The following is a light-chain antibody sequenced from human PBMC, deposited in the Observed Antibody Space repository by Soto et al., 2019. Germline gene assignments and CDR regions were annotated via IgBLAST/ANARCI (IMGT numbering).Light chain of an antibody. CDR3: QQTFTTPHT. Sequence: DIQMTQSPLSLSASVGDRVAITCRSSLSINTYLNWIQQKPGKAPKVLIYGASSLQNGVPARFSGSGYGTVFTLAISSLQPEDPATYYCQQTFTTPHTFGRGTHLEIK. CDR1: LSINTY. J-gene: IGKJ2*01. CDR2: GAS. V-gene: IGKV1-39*01.